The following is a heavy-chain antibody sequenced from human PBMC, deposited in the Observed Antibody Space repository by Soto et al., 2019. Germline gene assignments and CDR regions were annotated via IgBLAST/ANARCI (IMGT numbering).Heavy chain of an antibody. CDR2: INNSGST. CDR3: ARGRKRVVVAATPVWFDP. J-gene: IGHJ5*02. CDR1: GGSFSGYY. V-gene: IGHV4-34*01. Sequence: QVQLQQWGAGLLKPSETLSLTCAVYGGSFSGYYWSWIRQPPGKGLAWIGEINNSGSTNYNPSLKSRVTISVDTSKNQFSLKLSSVTAADTAVYDCARGRKRVVVAATPVWFDPWGQGTLVTVSS. D-gene: IGHD2-15*01.